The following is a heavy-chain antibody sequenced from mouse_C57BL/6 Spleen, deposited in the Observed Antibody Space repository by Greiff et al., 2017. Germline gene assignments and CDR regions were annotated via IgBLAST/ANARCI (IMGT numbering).Heavy chain of an antibody. CDR1: GYSITSGYD. D-gene: IGHD1-1*01. CDR2: ISYNGST. J-gene: IGHJ1*03. V-gene: IGHV3-1*01. CDR3: AREEYYGSSYGYFDV. Sequence: EVKLQESGPGMVKPSQSLSLTCTVTGYSITSGYDWHWIRHFPGNKLEWMGYISYNGSTNYNPSLKSQISITHDTSKNHFFLKLNSVTTEDTATYYCAREEYYGSSYGYFDVWGTGTSVTVSS.